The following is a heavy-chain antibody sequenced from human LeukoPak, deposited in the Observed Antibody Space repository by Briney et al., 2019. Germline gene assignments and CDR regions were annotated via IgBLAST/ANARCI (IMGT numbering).Heavy chain of an antibody. D-gene: IGHD4-23*01. CDR1: GDSVSSNSAA. CDR3: ARDRPYGGNSLIDY. V-gene: IGHV6-1*01. CDR2: TYYRSKCYN. Sequence: SQTLSLTCAISGDSVSSNSAAWNWIRQSPSRGLEWLGRTYYRSKCYNDYAVSAKSRITINPDTSKNQFSLQLNSVTPEDTAVYYCARDRPYGGNSLIDYWGQGTLVTVSS. J-gene: IGHJ4*02.